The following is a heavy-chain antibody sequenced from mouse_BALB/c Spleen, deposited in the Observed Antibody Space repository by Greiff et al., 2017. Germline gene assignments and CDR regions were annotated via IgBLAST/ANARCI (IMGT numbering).Heavy chain of an antibody. D-gene: IGHD3-2*02. V-gene: IGHV5-17*02. J-gene: IGHJ4*01. Sequence: EVKVVESGGGLVQPGGSRKLSCAASGFTFSSFGMHWVRQAPEKGLEWVAYISSGSSTIYYADTVKGRFTISRDNPKNTLFLQMTGIRSEDAAMYYCAGQRTQAAMDYWGQGTSVTVSA. CDR1: GFTFSSFG. CDR2: ISSGSSTI. CDR3: AGQRTQAAMDY.